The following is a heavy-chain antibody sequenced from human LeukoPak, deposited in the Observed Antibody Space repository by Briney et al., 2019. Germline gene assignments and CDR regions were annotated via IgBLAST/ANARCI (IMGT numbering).Heavy chain of an antibody. D-gene: IGHD3-22*01. V-gene: IGHV4-59*01. J-gene: IGHJ6*02. CDR1: GGSISSYY. CDR2: IYYSGST. CDR3: ASGAFNYYDSSGYYYYGMDV. Sequence: SETLSLTCTVSGGSISSYYWSWIRQPPGKGLEWIRYIYYSGSTNYNPSLKSRVTISVDTSKNQFSLKLSSVTAADTAVYYCASGAFNYYDSSGYYYYGMDVWGQGTTVTVSS.